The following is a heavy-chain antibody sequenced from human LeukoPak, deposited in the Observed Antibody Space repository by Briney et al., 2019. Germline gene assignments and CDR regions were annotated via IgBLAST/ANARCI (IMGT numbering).Heavy chain of an antibody. CDR2: ISGYNGNT. Sequence: ASVKVSCKASGYTFTTYNINWVRQAPGQGLEWMGWISGYNGNTNCAQKLQGRVTMTTDTSTSTAYMELRSLKSDDTAVYYCASLKNYYDSSGYLVTDAFDIWGQGTMVTVSS. V-gene: IGHV1-18*01. J-gene: IGHJ3*02. D-gene: IGHD3-22*01. CDR3: ASLKNYYDSSGYLVTDAFDI. CDR1: GYTFTTYN.